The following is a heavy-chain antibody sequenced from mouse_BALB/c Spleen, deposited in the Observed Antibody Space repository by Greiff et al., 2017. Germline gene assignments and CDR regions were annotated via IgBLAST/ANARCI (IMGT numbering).Heavy chain of an antibody. D-gene: IGHD1-2*01. Sequence: EVMLVESGGGLVQPGGSRKLSCAASGFTFSSFGMHWVRQAPEKGLEWVAYISSGSSTIYYADTVKGRFTISRDNPKNTLFLQMTSLRSEDTAMYYCARYYGKRFAYWGQGTLVTVSA. CDR3: ARYYGKRFAY. J-gene: IGHJ3*01. V-gene: IGHV5-17*02. CDR1: GFTFSSFG. CDR2: ISSGSSTI.